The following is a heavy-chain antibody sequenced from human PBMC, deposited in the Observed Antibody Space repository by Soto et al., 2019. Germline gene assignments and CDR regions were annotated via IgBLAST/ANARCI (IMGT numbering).Heavy chain of an antibody. CDR2: ISAYYGNA. V-gene: IGHV1-18*01. Sequence: GASVKVSCKTSGGTFINYAITWVRQAPGQGPEWMGWISAYYGNANYAQKLQGRVTMTTETSTGTAYMELRSLRSDDTAVYYCARDSYCSGGPCGLFDSWGQGTLGTVSS. CDR3: ARDSYCSGGPCGLFDS. J-gene: IGHJ4*02. D-gene: IGHD2-15*01. CDR1: GGTFINYA.